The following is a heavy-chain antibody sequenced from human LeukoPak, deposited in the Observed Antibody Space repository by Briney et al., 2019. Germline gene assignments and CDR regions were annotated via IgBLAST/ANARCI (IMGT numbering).Heavy chain of an antibody. J-gene: IGHJ4*02. CDR1: GYTFTSYA. Sequence: ASVKVSCKASGYTFTSYAIHRVRQAPGQRLEWMGWINAGNGNTKYSQKFQGRVTITRDTSASTAYMELSSLRSEDTAVYYCARVKAVAGAYYFDYWGQGTLVTVSS. V-gene: IGHV1-3*01. CDR3: ARVKAVAGAYYFDY. CDR2: INAGNGNT. D-gene: IGHD6-19*01.